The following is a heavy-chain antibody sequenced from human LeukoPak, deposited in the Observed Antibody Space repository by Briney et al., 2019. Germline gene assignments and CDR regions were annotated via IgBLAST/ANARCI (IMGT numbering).Heavy chain of an antibody. Sequence: PGGSLRLSCAASGFTFSSYAMNWVRQAPGKGLEWVGRIKSKADGGTTDYAAPVKGRFTFSRDDSQSTLYLQMNSLKSEDTAVYFCATEVGKNDYGDYINWYFDLWGRGTLVTVSS. CDR3: ATEVGKNDYGDYINWYFDL. V-gene: IGHV3-15*01. CDR1: GFTFSSYA. CDR2: IKSKADGGTT. D-gene: IGHD4-17*01. J-gene: IGHJ2*01.